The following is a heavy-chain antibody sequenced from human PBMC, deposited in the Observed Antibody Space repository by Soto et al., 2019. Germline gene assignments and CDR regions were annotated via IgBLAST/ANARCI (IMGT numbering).Heavy chain of an antibody. CDR3: ARGFRTYRPGVEV. D-gene: IGHD2-2*01. CDR2: INPSSGGT. Sequence: GASVKVSCKASGYPLTGPYMYWVRQAPGQGLEWMGWINPSSGGTEFAEKFPGRVTVTRDTSITTVFLELNSLTSDDPGVYFCARGFRTYRPGVEVWGHGT. V-gene: IGHV1-2*02. CDR1: GYPLTGPY. J-gene: IGHJ6*01.